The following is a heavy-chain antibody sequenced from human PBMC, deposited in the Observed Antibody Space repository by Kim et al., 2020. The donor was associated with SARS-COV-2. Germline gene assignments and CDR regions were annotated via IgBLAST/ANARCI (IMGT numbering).Heavy chain of an antibody. J-gene: IGHJ4*02. Sequence: SETLSLTCTVSGGSISGYFWSWIRQPAGKTLEWIGRVYSSGTAIYNPSLKSRLTLSVDTSRNQFSLSLTSVTAADTAVYYCARGPYQGNPLDYWGQGTLVTVSS. CDR1: GGSISGYF. D-gene: IGHD2-2*01. CDR2: VYSSGTA. V-gene: IGHV4-4*07. CDR3: ARGPYQGNPLDY.